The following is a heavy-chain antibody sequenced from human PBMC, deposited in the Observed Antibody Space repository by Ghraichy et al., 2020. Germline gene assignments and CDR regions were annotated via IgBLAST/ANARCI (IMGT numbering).Heavy chain of an antibody. Sequence: GESLNISCQGSGYSFTRYWIGWVRQMPGKGLECMGIIYPGDSDTRYSPSFQGQVTISADKSISTAYLQWSSLKASDTAMYYCARSPSILLGYCSGGRCPFDYWGQGTLVTVSS. CDR1: GYSFTRYW. CDR2: IYPGDSDT. D-gene: IGHD2-15*01. V-gene: IGHV5-51*01. CDR3: ARSPSILLGYCSGGRCPFDY. J-gene: IGHJ4*02.